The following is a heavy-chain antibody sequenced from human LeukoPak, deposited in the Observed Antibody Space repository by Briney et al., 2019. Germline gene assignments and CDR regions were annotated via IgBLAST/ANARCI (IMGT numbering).Heavy chain of an antibody. CDR3: ARGDYYFDY. Sequence: PSETLSFTCTVSGGSISSGDYYWSWIRQPPGEGPEWIGYIYYSGDTYYNPSLKSRVSISVDTSKNQFSLKLSSVTAADTAVYYCARGDYYFDYWGQGTLVTVSS. CDR1: GGSISSGDYY. CDR2: IYYSGDT. D-gene: IGHD3/OR15-3a*01. V-gene: IGHV4-30-4*01. J-gene: IGHJ4*02.